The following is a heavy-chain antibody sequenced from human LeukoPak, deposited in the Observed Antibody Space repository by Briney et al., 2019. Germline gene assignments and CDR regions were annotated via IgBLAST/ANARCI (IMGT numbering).Heavy chain of an antibody. Sequence: GGSLRLSCAASGFTFSSYEMNWVRQAPGKGLEWVGRIKSKTDGGATDYAAPVKGRFTISRDDSKNTLYLQMSSLKTEDTAVYYCTTDPYGYGYWGQGTLVTVSS. CDR3: TTDPYGYGY. CDR2: IKSKTDGGAT. CDR1: GFTFSSYE. J-gene: IGHJ4*02. D-gene: IGHD5-18*01. V-gene: IGHV3-15*01.